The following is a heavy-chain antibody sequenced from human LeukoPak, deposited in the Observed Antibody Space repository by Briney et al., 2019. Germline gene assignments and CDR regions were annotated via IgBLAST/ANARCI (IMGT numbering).Heavy chain of an antibody. CDR1: GGSISSSSYY. CDR3: ARHITGWLQLLGYYFDY. Sequence: PSETLSLTCTVSGGSISSSSYYWGWIRQPPGKGLEWIGSIYYSGSTYYNPSLKSRVTISVDTSKNQFSLKLSSVTAADTAVYHCARHITGWLQLLGYYFDYWGQGTLVTVSS. V-gene: IGHV4-39*01. J-gene: IGHJ4*02. CDR2: IYYSGST. D-gene: IGHD5-24*01.